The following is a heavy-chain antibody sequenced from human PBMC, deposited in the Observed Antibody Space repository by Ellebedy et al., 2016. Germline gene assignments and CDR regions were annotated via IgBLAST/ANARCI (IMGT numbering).Heavy chain of an antibody. CDR3: ARSGMDV. Sequence: ASVKVSXXASGYTFTGYYMHWVRQAPGQGLEWMGWISAYNGNTNYAQKLQGRVTMTTDTSTSTAYMELRSLRSDDTAVYYCARSGMDVWGQGTTVTVSS. CDR2: ISAYNGNT. V-gene: IGHV1-18*04. CDR1: GYTFTGYY. J-gene: IGHJ6*02.